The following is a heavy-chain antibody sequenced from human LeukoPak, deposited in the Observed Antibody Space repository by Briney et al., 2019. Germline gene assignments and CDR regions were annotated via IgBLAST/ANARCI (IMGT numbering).Heavy chain of an antibody. Sequence: GGSLRLSCAASGFTSSTYSMNWVRQAPGKGPEWVSYISSSGNIIYYADSVKGRFTISRDTAKNSLYLQVNSLRAEDTALYYCASLVSGYEYFDYWGQGTLVTVSS. J-gene: IGHJ4*02. CDR3: ASLVSGYEYFDY. CDR1: GFTSSTYS. D-gene: IGHD5-12*01. V-gene: IGHV3-48*01. CDR2: ISSSGNII.